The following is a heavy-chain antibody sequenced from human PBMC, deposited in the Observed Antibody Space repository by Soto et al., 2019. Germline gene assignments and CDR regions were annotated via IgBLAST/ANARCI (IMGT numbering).Heavy chain of an antibody. CDR2: ISGSGGST. CDR3: ASRSSGWYFDY. Sequence: EVQLLESGGGLVQPGGSLRLSCAASGFTFSSYAMSWVRQAPGKGLEWVSIISGSGGSTYYADSVKGRFTISRDNSKNTPYLQMNSLRAEDRAVYYCASRSSGWYFDYWGQGALVTVSS. CDR1: GFTFSSYA. J-gene: IGHJ4*02. D-gene: IGHD6-19*01. V-gene: IGHV3-23*01.